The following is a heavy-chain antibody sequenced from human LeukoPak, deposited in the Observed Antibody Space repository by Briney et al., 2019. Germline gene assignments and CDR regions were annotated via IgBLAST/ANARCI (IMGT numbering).Heavy chain of an antibody. Sequence: SETLSLTCTVSGYSISTGYYWDWIRQPPGKGLEWIGTFYHGGSTYYNPSLKSRVIISVDTSKNQFSLKLSSVTAADTAVYYCARDRAGGLRFLEWLSAFDYWGQGTLVTVSS. V-gene: IGHV4-38-2*02. CDR1: GYSISTGYY. J-gene: IGHJ4*02. D-gene: IGHD3-3*01. CDR2: FYHGGST. CDR3: ARDRAGGLRFLEWLSAFDY.